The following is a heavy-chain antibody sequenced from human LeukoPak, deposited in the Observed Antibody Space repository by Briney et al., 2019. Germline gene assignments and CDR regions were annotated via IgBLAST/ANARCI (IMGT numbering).Heavy chain of an antibody. CDR2: IWPDGSNT. V-gene: IGHV3-33*06. J-gene: IGHJ4*02. D-gene: IGHD2-15*01. CDR3: AKDQYCYGAYCRGLDY. Sequence: PGRSLRLSCVASGFNFRSYGMHWVRQAPGKGLEWVAVIWPDGSNTFYAESVKGRFAISRDNSKNTLYLQMNSLRGEDTAVYYCAKDQYCYGAYCRGLDYWGQGTLVTVSS. CDR1: GFNFRSYG.